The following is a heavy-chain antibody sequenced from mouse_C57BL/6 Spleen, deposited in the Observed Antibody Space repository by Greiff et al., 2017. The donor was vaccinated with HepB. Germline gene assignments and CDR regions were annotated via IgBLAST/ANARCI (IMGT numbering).Heavy chain of an antibody. CDR1: GFSLTSYG. Sequence: VQLVESGPGLVAPSQSLSITCTVSGFSLTSYGVDWVRQSPGKGLEWLGVIWGVGSTNYNSALKSRLSISKDNSKSQVFLKMNSLQTDDTAMYYCASMSGSISAWFAYWGQGTLVTVSA. CDR2: IWGVGST. D-gene: IGHD1-1*01. J-gene: IGHJ3*01. CDR3: ASMSGSISAWFAY. V-gene: IGHV2-6*01.